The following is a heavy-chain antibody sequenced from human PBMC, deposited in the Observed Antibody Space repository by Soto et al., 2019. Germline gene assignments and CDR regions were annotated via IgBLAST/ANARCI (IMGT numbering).Heavy chain of an antibody. CDR1: GYTFTSYA. J-gene: IGHJ5*02. CDR3: ARDFGRFDP. V-gene: IGHV1-18*01. CDR2: ISAYNGNT. Sequence: QVQLVQSGAEVKKPGASVNVSCKASGYTFTSYAFSWVRQAPGQGLEWMGWISAYNGNTVYAQSLQGRVSMTTDSSTRTAYMELRNLRSDDTAVYYCARDFGRFDPWGQGTLVSVSS. D-gene: IGHD3-10*01.